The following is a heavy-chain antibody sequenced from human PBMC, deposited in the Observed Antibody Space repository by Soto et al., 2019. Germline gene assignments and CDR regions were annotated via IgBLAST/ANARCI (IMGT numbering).Heavy chain of an antibody. CDR3: ARDGDAYILDY. CDR1: GFTFSSYG. CDR2: IWYDGSNK. Sequence: QVQLVESGGGVVQPGRSLRLSCAASGFTFSSYGMHWVRQAPGKGLEWVAVIWYDGSNKYYADSVKGRFTISRDNSKNTLYLQMNILRADDTAVYYCARDGDAYILDYWGQGNMVTGSS. D-gene: IGHD2-2*01. J-gene: IGHJ4*02. V-gene: IGHV3-33*01.